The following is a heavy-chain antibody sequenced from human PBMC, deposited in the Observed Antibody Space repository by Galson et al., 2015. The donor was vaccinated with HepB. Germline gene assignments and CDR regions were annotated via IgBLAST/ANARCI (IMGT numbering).Heavy chain of an antibody. V-gene: IGHV3-33*01. Sequence: SLRLSCAASGFTFSSYGMHWVRQAPGKGLEWVAVIWYDGSNKYYADSVKGRFTISRDNAKNSLHLQMSSLRVEDTAVYYCARVSLCSGGSCTQSGFDYWGQGTLVTVSS. J-gene: IGHJ4*02. CDR1: GFTFSSYG. D-gene: IGHD2-15*01. CDR2: IWYDGSNK. CDR3: ARVSLCSGGSCTQSGFDY.